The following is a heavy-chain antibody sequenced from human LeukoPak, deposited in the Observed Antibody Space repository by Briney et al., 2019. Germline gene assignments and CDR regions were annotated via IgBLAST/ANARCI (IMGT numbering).Heavy chain of an antibody. D-gene: IGHD5-24*01. Sequence: GGSLKLSCAASGFIFSKYYMSWLRQTPGKGLEWIATIDAHGGTNYYADSAQDRFTISRDNATNSLFLQMNSLTAEDTAVYFCAKARTCGGYKVFDNWGQGTPVTVSS. CDR1: GFIFSKYY. CDR3: AKARTCGGYKVFDN. V-gene: IGHV3-11*01. CDR2: IDAHGGTN. J-gene: IGHJ5*02.